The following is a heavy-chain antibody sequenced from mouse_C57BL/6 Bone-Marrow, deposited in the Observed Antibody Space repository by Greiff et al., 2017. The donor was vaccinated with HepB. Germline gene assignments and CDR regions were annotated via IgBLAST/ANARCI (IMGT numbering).Heavy chain of an antibody. CDR2: ISDGGSYT. J-gene: IGHJ1*03. CDR1: GFTFSSYA. CDR3: AREDYFDV. V-gene: IGHV5-4*01. Sequence: DVKLVESGGGLVKPGGSLKLSCAASGFTFSSYAMSWVRQTPEKRLEWVATISDGGSYTYYPDNVKGRFTISRDNAKNNLYLQMSHLKSEDTAMYYCAREDYFDVWGTGTTVTVSS.